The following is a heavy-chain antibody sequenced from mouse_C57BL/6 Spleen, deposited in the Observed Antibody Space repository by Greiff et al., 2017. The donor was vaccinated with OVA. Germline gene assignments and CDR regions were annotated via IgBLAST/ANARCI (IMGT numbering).Heavy chain of an antibody. D-gene: IGHD2-12*01. CDR1: GYAFSSYW. Sequence: VMLVESGAELVKPGASVKISCKASGYAFSSYWMNWVKQRPGKGLEWIGQIYPGDGDTNYNGKFKGKATLTADKSSSTAYMQLSSLTSEDSAVYFCARSHSDYFDYWGQGTTLTVSS. J-gene: IGHJ2*01. CDR3: ARSHSDYFDY. CDR2: IYPGDGDT. V-gene: IGHV1-80*01.